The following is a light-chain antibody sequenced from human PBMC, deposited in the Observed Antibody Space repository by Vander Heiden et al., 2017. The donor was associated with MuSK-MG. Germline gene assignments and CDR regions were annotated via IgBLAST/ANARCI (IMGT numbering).Light chain of an antibody. CDR1: QGISSY. V-gene: IGKV1-9*01. J-gene: IGKJ4*01. Sequence: DIQLTQSPSFLSASVGDGVTITCRASQGISSYLAWYQQKPGKAPKLLIYAASTLRSGVPSRFSGSGSGTEFTLTISSLQPEDFATYYCQQLNSSSVPFGGGTKVDIK. CDR2: AAS. CDR3: QQLNSSSVP.